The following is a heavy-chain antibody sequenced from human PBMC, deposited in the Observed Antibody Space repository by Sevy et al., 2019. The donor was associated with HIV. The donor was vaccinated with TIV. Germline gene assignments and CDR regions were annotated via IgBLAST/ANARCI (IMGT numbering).Heavy chain of an antibody. CDR2: IYYSGST. D-gene: IGHD3-10*01. CDR1: GGSISSYY. Sequence: SETLSLTCTVSGGSISSYYWSWIRQPPGKGLEWIGYIYYSGSTNYNPSLKSRVTISVDTSKNQFSLKLFSVTAAGTAVYYCARAYGSGKWGWFDPWGQGTLVTVSS. V-gene: IGHV4-59*01. CDR3: ARAYGSGKWGWFDP. J-gene: IGHJ5*02.